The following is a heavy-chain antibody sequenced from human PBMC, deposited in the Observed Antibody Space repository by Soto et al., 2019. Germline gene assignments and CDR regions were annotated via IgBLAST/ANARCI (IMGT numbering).Heavy chain of an antibody. CDR2: ITPSGGTT. D-gene: IGHD2-8*02. J-gene: IGHJ4*02. V-gene: IGHV3-23*01. CDR3: AKDSLLVYYFDS. CDR1: GFTFSTYA. Sequence: TVGSLRLSCAASGFTFSTYAMSWVRQAPGKGLEWVSTITPSGGTTYYADSVKGRFTISRDNSKSTFFLQMNSLRADDTALYYCAKDSLLVYYFDSWGQGTLVTVSS.